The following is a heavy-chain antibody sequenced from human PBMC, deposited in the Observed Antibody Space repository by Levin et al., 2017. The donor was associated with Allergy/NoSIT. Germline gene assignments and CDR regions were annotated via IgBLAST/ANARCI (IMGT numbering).Heavy chain of an antibody. CDR1: GGSISSGGYY. CDR3: ARAQYSSSPEYYYYYMDV. D-gene: IGHD6-6*01. J-gene: IGHJ6*03. CDR2: IYYSGST. V-gene: IGHV4-31*03. Sequence: SETLSLTCTVSGGSISSGGYYWSWIRQHPGKGLEWIGYIYYSGSTYYNPSLKSRVTISVDTSKNQFSLKLSSVTAADTAVYYCARAQYSSSPEYYYYYMDVWGKGTTVTVSS.